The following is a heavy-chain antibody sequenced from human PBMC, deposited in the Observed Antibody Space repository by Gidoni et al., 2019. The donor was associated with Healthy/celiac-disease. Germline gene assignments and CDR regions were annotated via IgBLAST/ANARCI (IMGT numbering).Heavy chain of an antibody. J-gene: IGHJ6*02. CDR3: ARGRIDGMDV. Sequence: QVQLQESGPGLVKPSETLSLTCTVSGGSISSYYWSWIRQPPGKGLEWIGYICYSGSTNYNPSLKSRVTISVDTSKNQFSLKLSSVTAADTAVYYCARGRIDGMDVWGQGTTVTVSS. V-gene: IGHV4-59*01. CDR1: GGSISSYY. CDR2: ICYSGST.